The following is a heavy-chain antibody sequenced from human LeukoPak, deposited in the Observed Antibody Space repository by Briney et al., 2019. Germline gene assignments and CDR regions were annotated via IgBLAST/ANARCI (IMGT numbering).Heavy chain of an antibody. D-gene: IGHD4-11*01. Sequence: RSGGSVRLSCVASGFTFSCSWIAWVRQAPGKGLQWVANINHDGSVKNYVGSVKGRFAISRDNAQNSFYLQMNSLETDDTAVYYCAKDSYSKGDYWGQGALVAVSS. V-gene: IGHV3-7*01. CDR1: GFTFSCSW. CDR3: AKDSYSKGDY. J-gene: IGHJ4*02. CDR2: INHDGSVK.